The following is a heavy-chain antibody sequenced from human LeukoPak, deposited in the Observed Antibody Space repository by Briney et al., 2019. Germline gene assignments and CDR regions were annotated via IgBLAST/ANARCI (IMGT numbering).Heavy chain of an antibody. CDR2: ISSSSSYI. J-gene: IGHJ4*02. D-gene: IGHD1-26*01. CDR3: ARVPNVGSYFDY. CDR1: GFTFSSYS. V-gene: IGHV3-21*01. Sequence: GGSLRLSCAASGFTFSSYSMNWVRQAPGKGLEWVSSISSSSSYIYYADSVKGRFTISRDNAKNSLYLQMNSLRAEDTAVYYCARVPNVGSYFDYWGQGTLVTVSS.